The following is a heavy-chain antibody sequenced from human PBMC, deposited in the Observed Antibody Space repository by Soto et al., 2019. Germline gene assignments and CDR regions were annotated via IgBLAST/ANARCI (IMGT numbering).Heavy chain of an antibody. Sequence: EVQLVESGGGLVQPGRSLRLSCAASGFTFDDYAMHWVRQAPGKGLEWVSGVSWNSGSIGYADSVKGRFTISRDNAKNTLYLQMNSLRAEDTALYYCAKGGDYIWGSYRAFYFDYWGQGTLVTVSS. CDR1: GFTFDDYA. V-gene: IGHV3-9*01. D-gene: IGHD3-16*02. CDR2: VSWNSGSI. CDR3: AKGGDYIWGSYRAFYFDY. J-gene: IGHJ4*02.